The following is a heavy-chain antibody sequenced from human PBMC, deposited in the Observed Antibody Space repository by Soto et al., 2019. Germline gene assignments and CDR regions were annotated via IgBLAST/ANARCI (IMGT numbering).Heavy chain of an antibody. CDR3: AHRRAHWFDP. CDR1: GFSLSTGGVG. J-gene: IGHJ5*02. Sequence: QISLNESGPTLVKPTQTLTLTCTFSGFSLSTGGVGVGWIRQPPGKALEWLALIYWDYDKRYSPSLKSRLTIPKDTSKNQVVLTMTNMDPVDTGTYYCAHRRAHWFDPWGQGTLVTVSS. D-gene: IGHD1-26*01. CDR2: IYWDYDK. V-gene: IGHV2-5*02.